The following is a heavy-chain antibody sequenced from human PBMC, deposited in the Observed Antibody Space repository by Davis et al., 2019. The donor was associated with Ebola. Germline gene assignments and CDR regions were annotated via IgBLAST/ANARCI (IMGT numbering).Heavy chain of an antibody. CDR3: ARRSGSSWYNWFDP. J-gene: IGHJ5*02. V-gene: IGHV4-39*01. D-gene: IGHD6-13*01. Sequence: ESLKISCAASGFTVSSNYMSWVRQPPGKGLEWIGSIYYSGSTYYNPSLKSRVTISVDTSKNQFSLKLSSVTAADTAVYYCARRSGSSWYNWFDPWGQGTLVTVSS. CDR2: IYYSGST. CDR1: GFTVSSNY.